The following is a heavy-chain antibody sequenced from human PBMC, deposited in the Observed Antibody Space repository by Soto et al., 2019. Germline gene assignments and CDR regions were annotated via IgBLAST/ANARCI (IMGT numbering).Heavy chain of an antibody. V-gene: IGHV4-31*02. Sequence: SETLSLTXTVSGGSVSSGGYYWSWIRQHPGTGLEWIGYIYYSGTTYFNPSLKSRASISLDTSKNEFSLKLTSVTAADTAVYYCARRALPQCINGVCYKDGFWDYWGQGALVTVSS. CDR2: IYYSGTT. CDR1: GGSVSSGGYY. CDR3: ARRALPQCINGVCYKDGFWDY. J-gene: IGHJ4*02. D-gene: IGHD2-8*01.